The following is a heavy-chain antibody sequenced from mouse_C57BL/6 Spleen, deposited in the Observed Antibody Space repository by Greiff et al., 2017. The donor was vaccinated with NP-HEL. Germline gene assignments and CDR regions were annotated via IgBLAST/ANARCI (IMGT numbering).Heavy chain of an antibody. J-gene: IGHJ2*01. CDR1: GYTFTDYY. CDR3: ARNSGSNYEDFDY. V-gene: IGHV1-19*01. Sequence: DVQLQESGPVLVKPGASVKMSCKASGYTFTDYYMNWVKQSHGKSLEWIGVINPYNGGTSYNQKFKGKATLTVDKSSSTAYMELNSLTSEDSAVYYCARNSGSNYEDFDYWGQGTTLTVSS. D-gene: IGHD2-5*01. CDR2: INPYNGGT.